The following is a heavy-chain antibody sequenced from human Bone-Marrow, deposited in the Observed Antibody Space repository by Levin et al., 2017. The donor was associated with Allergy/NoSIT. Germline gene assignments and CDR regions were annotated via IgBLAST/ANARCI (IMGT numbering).Heavy chain of an antibody. CDR2: FTYHGST. J-gene: IGHJ5*02. Sequence: SETLSLTCTVSGGSISSSDYYWGWIRQPPGKGLEWIGTFTYHGSTYYNPSLKSRVTISVDTSTIPKFSLTMTSVTAPDTAVYYCATHGFGEWDRFDPWGHGTQVTVSS. CDR3: ATHGFGEWDRFDP. V-gene: IGHV4-39*01. D-gene: IGHD1-26*01. CDR1: GGSISSSDYY.